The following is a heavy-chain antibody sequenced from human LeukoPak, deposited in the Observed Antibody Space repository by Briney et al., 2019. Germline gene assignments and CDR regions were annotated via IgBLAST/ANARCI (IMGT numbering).Heavy chain of an antibody. CDR1: GFTFSSYS. J-gene: IGHJ4*02. CDR3: ARGPSIATVHGYCSDY. V-gene: IGHV3-21*01. D-gene: IGHD3-22*01. Sequence: PGGSLRLSCAASGFTFSSYSMNWVRQAPGKGLEWVSSISSSSSYIYYADSVKGRFTISRDNAKNSLYLQMNSLRAEDTAVYYCARGPSIATVHGYCSDYWGQGTLVTVSS. CDR2: ISSSSSYI.